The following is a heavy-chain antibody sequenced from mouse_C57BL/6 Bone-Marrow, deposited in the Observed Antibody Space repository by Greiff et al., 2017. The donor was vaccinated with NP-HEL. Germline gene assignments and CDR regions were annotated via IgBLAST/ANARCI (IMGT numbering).Heavy chain of an antibody. CDR2: ISSGSSTI. D-gene: IGHD2-4*01. V-gene: IGHV5-17*01. CDR3: ARGLRRYFDY. Sequence: EVQLQQSGGGLVKPGGSLKLSCAASGFTFSDYGMHWVRQAPEKGLEWVAYISSGSSTIYYADTVKGRFTISSDNAKNTLFLHMTSLRSEDTAMYYCARGLRRYFDYWGQGTTLTVSS. CDR1: GFTFSDYG. J-gene: IGHJ2*01.